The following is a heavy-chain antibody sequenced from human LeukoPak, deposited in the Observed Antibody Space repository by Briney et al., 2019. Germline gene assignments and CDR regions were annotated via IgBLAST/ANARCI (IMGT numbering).Heavy chain of an antibody. J-gene: IGHJ4*02. Sequence: GGSLRLSCTASGFTFGDYAMSWFRQAPGKGLEWVGFIRSKAYGGTTEYAASVKGRFTISRDDSKSIAYLQMNSLKTEDTAVYYCTRDRLVEMATIPFDYWGRGTLVTVSS. CDR2: IRSKAYGGTT. V-gene: IGHV3-49*03. D-gene: IGHD5-24*01. CDR1: GFTFGDYA. CDR3: TRDRLVEMATIPFDY.